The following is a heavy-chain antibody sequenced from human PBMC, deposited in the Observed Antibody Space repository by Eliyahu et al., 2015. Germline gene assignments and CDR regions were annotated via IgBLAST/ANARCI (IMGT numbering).Heavy chain of an antibody. Sequence: QVQLVESGGGLVKPGGSPXLSCAASGFPXSDYSMSWIRQAPGKGLEWVSYTSSSGRXIYYXDSVRGRFTISRDNAKNSLYLQMNSLRAEDTAVYYCARVWVGAGPSHFDYWGQGTLVTVSS. V-gene: IGHV3-11*01. CDR2: TSSSGRXI. D-gene: IGHD1-26*01. J-gene: IGHJ4*02. CDR3: ARVWVGAGPSHFDY. CDR1: GFPXSDYS.